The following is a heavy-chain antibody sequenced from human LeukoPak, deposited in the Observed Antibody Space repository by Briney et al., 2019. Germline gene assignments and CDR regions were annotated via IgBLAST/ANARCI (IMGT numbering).Heavy chain of an antibody. CDR1: GYTFTSYG. V-gene: IGHV1-18*01. CDR3: ARVRIVVVPAAWWQLWFSDAFDI. J-gene: IGHJ3*02. Sequence: ASVKVSCKASGYTFTSYGISWVRQAPGQGLEWMGWISAYNGNTNYAQKLQGRVTMTTDTSTSTAYMELSSLRSEDTAVYYCARVRIVVVPAAWWQLWFSDAFDIWGQGTMVTVSS. D-gene: IGHD2-2*01. CDR2: ISAYNGNT.